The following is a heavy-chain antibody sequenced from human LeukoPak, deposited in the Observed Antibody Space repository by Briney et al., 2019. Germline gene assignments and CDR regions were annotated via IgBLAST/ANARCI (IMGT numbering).Heavy chain of an antibody. CDR1: GGPISSGSYY. CDR2: IYTSGST. D-gene: IGHD3-22*01. V-gene: IGHV4-61*02. Sequence: SETLSLTCSVSGGPISSGSYYWSWIRQPAGKGLEWIGRIYTSGSTNYNPSLKSRVTMSFDASNNQFSLRLSSVTAADTAVYYCARVTTGGYYNYWGQGTLVTVSS. J-gene: IGHJ4*02. CDR3: ARVTTGGYYNY.